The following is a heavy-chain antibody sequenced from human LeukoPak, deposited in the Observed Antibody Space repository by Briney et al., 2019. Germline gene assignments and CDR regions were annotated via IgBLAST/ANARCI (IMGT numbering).Heavy chain of an antibody. V-gene: IGHV1-69*13. CDR3: ARAGRGYCSSTSCYDAFDI. Sequence: GASVKVSCKASGGTFSSYAISWVRQAPGQGLEWMGGIIPIFGTANYAQKSQGRVTITADESTSTAYMELSSLRSEDTAVYYCARAGRGYCSSTSCYDAFDIWGQGTMVTVSS. CDR1: GGTFSSYA. D-gene: IGHD2-2*01. CDR2: IIPIFGTA. J-gene: IGHJ3*02.